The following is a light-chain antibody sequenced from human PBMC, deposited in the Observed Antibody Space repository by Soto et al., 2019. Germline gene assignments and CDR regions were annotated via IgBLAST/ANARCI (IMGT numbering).Light chain of an antibody. CDR1: QSVSSSS. CDR2: GAS. V-gene: IGKV3-20*01. J-gene: IGKJ1*01. Sequence: IVLTQSPGTLSLSPGERATLSCRASQSVSSSSLAWYQQKPGQAPRLLIYGASSRATGIPDRFSGSGSGTDFTLTISRLEPEDFAVFYCQQYARSPWTFGQGTKVEIK. CDR3: QQYARSPWT.